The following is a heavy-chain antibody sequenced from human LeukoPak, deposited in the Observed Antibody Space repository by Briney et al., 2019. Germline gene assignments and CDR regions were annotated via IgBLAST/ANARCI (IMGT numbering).Heavy chain of an antibody. CDR3: AREDHTANNWFDP. CDR2: IIPMLGRS. CDR1: GGSFSSYG. Sequence: SVKVSCKASGGSFSSYGISWVRQAPGQGLEWMGGIIPMLGRSNYVQKFQGRVTISTDESTSTAYMEMSSLRSEDTAVYYCAREDHTANNWFDPWGQGTLVTVSS. D-gene: IGHD5-18*01. V-gene: IGHV1-69*05. J-gene: IGHJ5*02.